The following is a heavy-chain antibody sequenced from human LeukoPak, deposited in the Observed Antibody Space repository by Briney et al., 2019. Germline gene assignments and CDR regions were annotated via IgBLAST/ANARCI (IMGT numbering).Heavy chain of an antibody. J-gene: IGHJ4*02. Sequence: GSLRLSCAVSGFTFSAYWMTWVRQAPGEGLEWVASIKQDGSERYSVDSVKGRFTISRDNAKNSLYLQMNSLRAEDTAVYYCANLPYNWNDEDYWGQGTLVTVSS. D-gene: IGHD1-20*01. V-gene: IGHV3-7*01. CDR1: GFTFSAYW. CDR2: IKQDGSER. CDR3: ANLPYNWNDEDY.